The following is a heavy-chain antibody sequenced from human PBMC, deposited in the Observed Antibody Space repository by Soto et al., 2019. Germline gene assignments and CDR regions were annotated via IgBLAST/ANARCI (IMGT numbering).Heavy chain of an antibody. CDR3: ASTHIVVVTDAFDI. J-gene: IGHJ3*02. CDR1: GGSFSSYY. V-gene: IGHV4-59*01. Sequence: QWQLQESGPGLWKPSKPLSLTCTFSGGSFSSYYGSWFRQPPGKGLEWIGYIYYSGTTNYNPSLKSRVTISVDTSKNQFSLKLSSVTAADTAVYYCASTHIVVVTDAFDIWGQGTMVTVSS. D-gene: IGHD2-21*02. CDR2: IYYSGTT.